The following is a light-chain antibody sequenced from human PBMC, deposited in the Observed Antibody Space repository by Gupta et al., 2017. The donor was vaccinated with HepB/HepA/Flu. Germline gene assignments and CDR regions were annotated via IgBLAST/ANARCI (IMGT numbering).Light chain of an antibody. V-gene: IGLV1-44*01. Sequence: QSVLTQPPSASGIHGQRVTISCSGSRSNIGSNTVNWYQQLPGTAPKLLIYSNNQRPSGVPDRFSGSKSGTSAALAIRGLQSEDEADDDCAAWDDSLNGPNWVFGGGTKLTVL. CDR3: AAWDDSLNGPNWV. CDR1: RSNIGSNT. CDR2: SNN. J-gene: IGLJ3*02.